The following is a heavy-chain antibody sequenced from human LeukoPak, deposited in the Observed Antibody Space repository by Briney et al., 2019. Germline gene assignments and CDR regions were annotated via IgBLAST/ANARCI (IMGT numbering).Heavy chain of an antibody. CDR1: GFSFSIYG. V-gene: IGHV3-30*02. J-gene: IGHJ4*02. CDR3: AKGPLYYDSSGYHPEY. Sequence: PGGSLRLSCAASGFSFSIYGMHWVRQAPGKGLEWVAFIRFDGSDKYNADSVKGRFTISRDNSKNTLYLQMNSLTTEDTAVYYCAKGPLYYDSSGYHPEYWGQGTLVTVSS. CDR2: IRFDGSDK. D-gene: IGHD3-22*01.